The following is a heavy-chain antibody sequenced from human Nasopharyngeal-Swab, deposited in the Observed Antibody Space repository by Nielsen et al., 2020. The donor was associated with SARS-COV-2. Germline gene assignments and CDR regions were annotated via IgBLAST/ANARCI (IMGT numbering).Heavy chain of an antibody. J-gene: IGHJ4*02. Sequence: GGSLRLSCAASGFTFSRYGMHWVRQAPGKGLEWVAVISFDGGHKYFAESVKGRFTISRDNSKNTLYLQLNSLRAEDTAVYYCAKDRGGGYSGYDRFDYWGQGTLATVSS. CDR2: ISFDGGHK. V-gene: IGHV3-30*18. CDR3: AKDRGGGYSGYDRFDY. D-gene: IGHD5-12*01. CDR1: GFTFSRYG.